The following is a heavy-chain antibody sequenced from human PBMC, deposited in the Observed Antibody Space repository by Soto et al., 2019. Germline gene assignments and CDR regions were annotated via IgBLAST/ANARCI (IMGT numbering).Heavy chain of an antibody. CDR2: IYPGDSDT. Sequence: GESLKISCKGSGYSFTSYWIGWVRQMPGKGLEWMGIIYPGDSDTRYSPSFQGQVTISADKSISTAYLQWSSLKASDTAMYYCARLPPRVAANRINWFDPWGQGTLVTVSS. CDR3: ARLPPRVAANRINWFDP. D-gene: IGHD2-15*01. J-gene: IGHJ5*02. CDR1: GYSFTSYW. V-gene: IGHV5-51*01.